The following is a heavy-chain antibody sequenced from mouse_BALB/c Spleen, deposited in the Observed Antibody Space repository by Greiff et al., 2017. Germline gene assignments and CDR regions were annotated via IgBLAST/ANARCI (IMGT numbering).Heavy chain of an antibody. Sequence: VKVVESGPGLVQPSQSLSITCTVSGFSLTSYGVHWVRQSPGKGLEWLGVIWSGGSTDYNAAFISRLSISKDNSKSQVFFKMNSLQANDTAIYYCARKGESIYYGNYGAMDYWGQGTSVTVSS. CDR2: IWSGGST. CDR1: GFSLTSYG. CDR3: ARKGESIYYGNYGAMDY. J-gene: IGHJ4*01. D-gene: IGHD2-1*01. V-gene: IGHV2-2*02.